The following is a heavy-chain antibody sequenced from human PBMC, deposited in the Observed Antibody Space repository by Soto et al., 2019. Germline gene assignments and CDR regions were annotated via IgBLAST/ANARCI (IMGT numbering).Heavy chain of an antibody. J-gene: IGHJ6*02. D-gene: IGHD6-13*01. CDR1: GYTFTSFY. Sequence: QMQLVQSGAEVKRPGASVRVSCKSSGYTFTSFYIHCVRQAPGQRLEWMGIINPSGGITNFAQRFQGRVTMTRDMSTNTQYMELSSLKSDDTAVYYCASSPAFSSSWYGIPPDPSHGMDVWGQGTTVTVS. CDR2: INPSGGIT. V-gene: IGHV1-46*01. CDR3: ASSPAFSSSWYGIPPDPSHGMDV.